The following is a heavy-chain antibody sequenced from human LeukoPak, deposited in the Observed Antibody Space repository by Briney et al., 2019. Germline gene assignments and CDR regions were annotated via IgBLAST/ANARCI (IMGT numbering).Heavy chain of an antibody. CDR2: IYYSGST. CDR1: GGSISSSSYY. CDR3: ARSPSSYGDYAFGYFDL. D-gene: IGHD4-17*01. J-gene: IGHJ2*01. Sequence: PSETLSLTCTVSGGSISSSSYYWGWIRQPPGKGLEWIGSIYYSGSTNYNPSLKSRVTISVDTSKNQFSLKLSSVTAADTAVYYCARSPSSYGDYAFGYFDLWGRGTLVTVSS. V-gene: IGHV4-39*07.